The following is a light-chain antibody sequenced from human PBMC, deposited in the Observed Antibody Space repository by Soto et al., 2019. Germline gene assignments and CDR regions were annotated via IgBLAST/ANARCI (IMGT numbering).Light chain of an antibody. Sequence: NFMLTQPHSVSESPGKTLSISCTRSSGSIANNYVQWYQQRPGSAPTTVIYENNQRLSGVPDRFSGSTDGSSNSASLTISGLHTEDEADYYCQSYDSDFVVFGGGTTLTVL. CDR1: SGSIANNY. V-gene: IGLV6-57*04. CDR2: ENN. CDR3: QSYDSDFVV. J-gene: IGLJ2*01.